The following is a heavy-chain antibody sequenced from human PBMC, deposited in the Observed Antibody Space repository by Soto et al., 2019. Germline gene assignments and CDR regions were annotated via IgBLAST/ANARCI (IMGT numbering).Heavy chain of an antibody. Sequence: SETLSLTCTVSGGSISSYYWSWIRQPPGKGLEWIGYIYYSGSTNYNPSLKSRVTISVDTSKNQFSLKLSSVTAADTAVYYCVAAPGLGWFDPWGQGTLVTVSS. CDR1: GGSISSYY. CDR3: VAAPGLGWFDP. J-gene: IGHJ5*02. V-gene: IGHV4-59*01. CDR2: IYYSGST. D-gene: IGHD2-15*01.